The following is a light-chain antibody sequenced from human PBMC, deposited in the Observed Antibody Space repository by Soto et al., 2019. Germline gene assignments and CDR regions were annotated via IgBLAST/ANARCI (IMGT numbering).Light chain of an antibody. CDR2: DVS. Sequence: QSALTQPASVSGSPGQSITISRTGTSSDVGGYNYVSWYQQHPGKAPKLMIYDVSNRPSGVSNRVSGSKSVNTASLTISGLQAEDEADYYCSSYTSSSTYVFGPGTKVTVL. CDR1: SSDVGGYNY. CDR3: SSYTSSSTYV. V-gene: IGLV2-14*01. J-gene: IGLJ1*01.